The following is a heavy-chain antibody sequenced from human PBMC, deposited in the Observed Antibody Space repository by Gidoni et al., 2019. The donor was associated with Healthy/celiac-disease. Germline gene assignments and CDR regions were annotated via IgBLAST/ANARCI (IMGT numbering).Heavy chain of an antibody. CDR3: AISLGVISFDLDY. V-gene: IGHV1-69*01. CDR2: IIPIFGTA. CDR1: GGTFSSYA. D-gene: IGHD3-16*02. J-gene: IGHJ4*02. Sequence: QVQLVQSGAEVKKPGSSVTVSSKASGGTFSSYAISWVGQAPGHGLEWMGGIIPIFGTANYAQKFQGRVAITADESTSTAYMELSSLRSEDTAVYYCAISLGVISFDLDYWGQGTLVTVSS.